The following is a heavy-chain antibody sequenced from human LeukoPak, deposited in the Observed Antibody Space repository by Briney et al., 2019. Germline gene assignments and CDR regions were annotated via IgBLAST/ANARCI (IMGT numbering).Heavy chain of an antibody. CDR1: GGTFSSYT. CDR3: ARARGITGTTGAFDI. Sequence: ASVKVSXKASGGTFSSYTISWMRQAPGQGLEWIGGIIPIFGTANYAQKFQGRVTITADESTSTAYMELSSLRSEDTAVYYCARARGITGTTGAFDIWGQGTMVTVSS. J-gene: IGHJ3*02. D-gene: IGHD1-7*01. CDR2: IIPIFGTA. V-gene: IGHV1-69*01.